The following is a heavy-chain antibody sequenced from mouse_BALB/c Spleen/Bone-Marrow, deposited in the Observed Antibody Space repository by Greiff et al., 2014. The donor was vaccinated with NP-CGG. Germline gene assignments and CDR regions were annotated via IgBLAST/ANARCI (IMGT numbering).Heavy chain of an antibody. CDR3: TRGANPYYYTMDY. J-gene: IGHJ4*01. V-gene: IGHV1S127*01. CDR1: GYTFTSYW. Sequence: LQESGAELVKPGASVKMSCKASGYTFTSYWMHWVKQRPGQGLEWIGVLDPSDSYTTYNQKFKGKATLTVDTSSNTAYMQLSSLTSEDSAVYYCTRGANPYYYTMDYWGQGTSVTVSS. CDR2: LDPSDSYT. D-gene: IGHD4-1*01.